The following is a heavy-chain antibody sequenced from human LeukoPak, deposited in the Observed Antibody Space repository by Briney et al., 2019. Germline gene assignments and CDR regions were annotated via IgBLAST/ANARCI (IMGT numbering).Heavy chain of an antibody. CDR2: ISGSGGST. Sequence: GGSLRLSCAASGFTFSSYAMSWVRQAPGKGLEWVSAISGSGGSTYYADSVKGRFTISRDNSKNTLYLQMNSLRAEDTAVYYCAKDPYYDILTGYFYFDYWGQGTLVTVSS. D-gene: IGHD3-9*01. CDR1: GFTFSSYA. V-gene: IGHV3-23*01. CDR3: AKDPYYDILTGYFYFDY. J-gene: IGHJ4*02.